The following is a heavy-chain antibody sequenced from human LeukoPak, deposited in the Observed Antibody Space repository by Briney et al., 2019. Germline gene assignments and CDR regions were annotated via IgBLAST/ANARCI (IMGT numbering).Heavy chain of an antibody. CDR2: IYYSGST. CDR3: AREVAAAYYFDY. CDR1: GGSISSGDYY. D-gene: IGHD6-13*01. V-gene: IGHV4-30-4*08. Sequence: SEALSLTCTVSGGSISSGDYYWSWIRQPPGKGLEWIGYIYYSGSTYYNPSLKSRVTISVDTSKNQFSLKLSSVTAADTAVYYCAREVAAAYYFDYWGQGTLVTVSS. J-gene: IGHJ4*02.